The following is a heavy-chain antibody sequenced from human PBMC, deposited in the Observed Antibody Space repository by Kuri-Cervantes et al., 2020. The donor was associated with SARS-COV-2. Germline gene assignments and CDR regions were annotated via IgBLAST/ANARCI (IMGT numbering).Heavy chain of an antibody. Sequence: GESLRLSCTASGFDFKIYAMSWVRQAPGKGLEWVSSIYGSGERTYYADPVKGRFTVSRDNLRNTLYLEMNSLRAEDTALYFCAKDGYNWGDYFDYWGQGTLVTVSS. D-gene: IGHD1-1*01. CDR1: GFDFKIYA. V-gene: IGHV3-23*01. J-gene: IGHJ4*02. CDR3: AKDGYNWGDYFDY. CDR2: IYGSGERT.